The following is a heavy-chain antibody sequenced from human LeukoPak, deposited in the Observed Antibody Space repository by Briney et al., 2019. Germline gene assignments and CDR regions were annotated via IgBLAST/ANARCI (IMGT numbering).Heavy chain of an antibody. V-gene: IGHV4-39*01. Sequence: PSETLSLTCTVSGGSISSSSYYWGWIRQPPGKGLEWIGSIYYSGSTYYNPSLKSRVTISVDTSKNQFSLKLSSVTAADTAVYYCARHFGGAAARVDYWGQGTLVTVSS. CDR1: GGSISSSSYY. CDR3: ARHFGGAAARVDY. CDR2: IYYSGST. J-gene: IGHJ4*02. D-gene: IGHD3-16*01.